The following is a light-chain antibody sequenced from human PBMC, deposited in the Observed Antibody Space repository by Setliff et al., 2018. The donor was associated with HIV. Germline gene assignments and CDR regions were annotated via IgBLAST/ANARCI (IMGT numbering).Light chain of an antibody. J-gene: IGLJ1*01. CDR1: SNDVGPYNY. CDR3: SSYTIETSYV. CDR2: DVT. V-gene: IGLV2-11*01. Sequence: QSALTQPRSVSGSPGQSVTISCTGTSNDVGPYNYASWYQQHPGKAPKLLIFDVTTRPSGVPDRFSGPKSGNTASLTISGLQAEDEADYYCSSYTIETSYVFGTGTKVTVL.